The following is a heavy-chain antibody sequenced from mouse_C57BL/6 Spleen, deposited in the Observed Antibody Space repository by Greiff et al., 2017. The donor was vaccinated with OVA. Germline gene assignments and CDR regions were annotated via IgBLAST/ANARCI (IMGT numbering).Heavy chain of an antibody. CDR2: IHPNSGST. D-gene: IGHD1-1*01. CDR1: GYTFTSYW. CDR3: ARDYGSRAWFAY. J-gene: IGHJ3*01. Sequence: VKLQQPGAELVKPGASVKLSCKASGYTFTSYWMNWVKQRPGQGLEWIGMIHPNSGSTNYNEKFKSKATLTVDKSSSTAYMQLSSLTSEDSAVYYCARDYGSRAWFAYWGQGTLVTVSA. V-gene: IGHV1-64*01.